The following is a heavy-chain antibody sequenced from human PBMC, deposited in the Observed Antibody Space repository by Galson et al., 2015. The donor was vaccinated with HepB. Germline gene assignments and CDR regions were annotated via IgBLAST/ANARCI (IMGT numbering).Heavy chain of an antibody. Sequence: SLRLSCAASDFIFDIYSMNWVRQAPGKGLEWASSISRNSAFMKYADSVRGRFTISRDSAKNSVFLQMSSLRVEDTAVYYCARARILGANLANTDWYFDLWGRGTLVPVSS. CDR2: ISRNSAFM. CDR3: ARARILGANLANTDWYFDL. J-gene: IGHJ2*01. CDR1: DFIFDIYS. V-gene: IGHV3-21*01. D-gene: IGHD1-26*01.